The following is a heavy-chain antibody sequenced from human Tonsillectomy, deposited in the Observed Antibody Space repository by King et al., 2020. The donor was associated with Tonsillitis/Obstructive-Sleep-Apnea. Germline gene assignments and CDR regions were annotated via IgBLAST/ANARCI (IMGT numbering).Heavy chain of an antibody. CDR1: GYRFTSYW. CDR2: IDPSDSYT. V-gene: IGHV5-10-1*01. CDR3: ARGPTSSGWAQGDNY. D-gene: IGHD3-22*01. J-gene: IGHJ4*02. Sequence: QLVQSGAEVKKPGESLRISCKGSGYRFTSYWITWVRQMPGKGLEWMGRIDPSDSYTNYSPSFQGHVTISADKSISTAYLQWSSLKASDTAMYYCARGPTSSGWAQGDNYWGQGTLVTVSS.